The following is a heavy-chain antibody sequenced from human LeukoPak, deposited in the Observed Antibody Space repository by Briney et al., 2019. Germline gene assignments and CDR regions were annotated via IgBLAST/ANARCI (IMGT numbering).Heavy chain of an antibody. V-gene: IGHV4-39*01. Sequence: SETLSLTCTVSGASIDTTSYSWGWIRQPPGKGLEWIGSVFYRGRTHYNPSLRSRVTISADTSKNQFSLKLSSVTAAYTAVYYCASQVVFSFYPWGQGTLITVSS. D-gene: IGHD2-15*01. J-gene: IGHJ5*02. CDR3: ASQVVFSFYP. CDR2: VFYRGRT. CDR1: GASIDTTSYS.